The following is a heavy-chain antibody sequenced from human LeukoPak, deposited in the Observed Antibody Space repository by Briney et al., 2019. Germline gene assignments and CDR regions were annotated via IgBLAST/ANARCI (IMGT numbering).Heavy chain of an antibody. D-gene: IGHD3-22*01. CDR2: IVVGSGNT. J-gene: IGHJ3*02. V-gene: IGHV1-58*01. CDR1: GFTFTSSA. Sequence: SVNVSCKASGFTFTSSAVQWVRQARGQRVEWIGWIVVGSGNTNYAQKFQERVTITMDMSTSTAYMELSSLRSEDTAVYYCAAESIYYDSSGYYYGKGDAFDIWGQGTMVTVSS. CDR3: AAESIYYDSSGYYYGKGDAFDI.